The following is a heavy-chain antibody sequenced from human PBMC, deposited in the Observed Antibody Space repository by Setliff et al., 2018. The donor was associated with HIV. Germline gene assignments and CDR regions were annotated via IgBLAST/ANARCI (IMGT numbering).Heavy chain of an antibody. D-gene: IGHD1-20*01. CDR2: IHHSGST. CDR3: ARIIGSDISGAQYYFDH. V-gene: IGHV4-59*11. J-gene: IGHJ4*02. CDR1: NASISSHY. Sequence: SETLSLTCTVSNASISSHYWSWIRQPPGKGLEWIGYIHHSGSTSYNPSLKSRLTISVDTSKNQFSLKLDSVTAADTAVYYCARIIGSDISGAQYYFDHWGQGSLVTVSS.